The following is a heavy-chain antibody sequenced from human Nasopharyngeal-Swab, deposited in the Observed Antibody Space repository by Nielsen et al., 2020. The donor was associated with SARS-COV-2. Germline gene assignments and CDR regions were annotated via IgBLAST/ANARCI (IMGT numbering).Heavy chain of an antibody. V-gene: IGHV3-23*03. CDR3: AKSGYSYGYSGMPALDY. D-gene: IGHD5-18*01. J-gene: IGHJ4*02. Sequence: GGSLRLSCTASGFTFSSHGMTWVRQAPGSGLEWVSWISSDSRSTTYADSVKGRFTMSRENSKNTLYLQMNSLRAEDTAVYYCAKSGYSYGYSGMPALDYWGQGTLVTVSS. CDR1: GFTFSSHG. CDR2: ISSDSRST.